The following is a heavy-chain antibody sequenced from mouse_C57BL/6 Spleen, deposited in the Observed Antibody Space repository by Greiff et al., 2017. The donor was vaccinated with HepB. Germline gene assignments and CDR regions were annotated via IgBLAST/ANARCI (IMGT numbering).Heavy chain of an antibody. J-gene: IGHJ3*01. CDR2: ISDGGSYT. D-gene: IGHD2-3*01. Sequence: EVKVEESGGGLVKPGGSLKLSCAASGFTFSSYAMSWVRQTPEKRLEWVATISDGGSYTYYPDNVKGRFTISRDNAKNNLYLQMSHLKSEDTAMYYCASDDGSLAYWGQGTLVTVSA. CDR3: ASDDGSLAY. CDR1: GFTFSSYA. V-gene: IGHV5-4*03.